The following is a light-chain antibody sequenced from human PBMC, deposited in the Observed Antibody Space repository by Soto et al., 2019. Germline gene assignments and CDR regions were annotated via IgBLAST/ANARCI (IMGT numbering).Light chain of an antibody. CDR1: HSVSSD. Sequence: EIVMTQSPATLSVSPGERATLSCRASHSVSSDLAWYQQKPGQAPRLLIYAASTRATGIPARFRGSGSGTEFTLXXXXXXXEDFAVYYCXXXXXWWTFGQ. J-gene: IGKJ1*01. CDR3: XXXXXWWT. V-gene: IGKV3-15*01. CDR2: AAS.